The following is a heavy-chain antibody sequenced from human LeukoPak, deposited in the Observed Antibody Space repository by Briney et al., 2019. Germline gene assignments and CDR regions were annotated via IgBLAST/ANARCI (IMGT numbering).Heavy chain of an antibody. J-gene: IGHJ4*02. CDR3: ARVYCSTTSFYDY. CDR1: GYTLTELS. V-gene: IGHV1-24*01. CDR2: FHPEDGET. D-gene: IGHD2-2*01. Sequence: GASVTVSCKLSGYTLTELSLHWVRQAPGKGLQSTGGFHPEDGETIYAQKFQGRVTMTEDTSTDTASMELRSLRSYDTAVYYCARVYCSTTSFYDYWGQGTPGTLSS.